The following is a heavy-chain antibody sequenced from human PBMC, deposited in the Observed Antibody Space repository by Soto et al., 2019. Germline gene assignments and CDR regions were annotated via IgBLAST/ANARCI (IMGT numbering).Heavy chain of an antibody. Sequence: TGGSLRLSCVASGFIFSDYAMHWARQAPGKGLEWVALISPAGTNQYYADSAKGRFTISRDNSKNTLYLQMNSLRPEDTGLYYCARENSRISPRLFQHWGHGTLVTVSS. CDR1: GFIFSDYA. D-gene: IGHD6-6*01. J-gene: IGHJ1*01. V-gene: IGHV3-30-3*01. CDR2: ISPAGTNQ. CDR3: ARENSRISPRLFQH.